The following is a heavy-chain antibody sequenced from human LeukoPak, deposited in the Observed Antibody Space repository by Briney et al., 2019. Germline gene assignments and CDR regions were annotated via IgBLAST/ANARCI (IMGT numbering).Heavy chain of an antibody. V-gene: IGHV1-2*02. CDR2: INPNSGGT. J-gene: IGHJ4*02. CDR3: ASARRYYYDSSGYHGSFDY. CDR1: GYTFTGYY. Sequence: ASVKVSCKASGYTFTGYYMHWVRQAPGQGLEWMGWINPNSGGTNYAQKFQGRVTMTRDTSISTAYMELSRLRSDDTAVYYCASARRYYYDSSGYHGSFDYWGQGTLVTVSS. D-gene: IGHD3-22*01.